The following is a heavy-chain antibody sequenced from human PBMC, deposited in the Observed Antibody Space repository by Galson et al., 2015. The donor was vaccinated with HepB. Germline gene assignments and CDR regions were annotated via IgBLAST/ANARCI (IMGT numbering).Heavy chain of an antibody. D-gene: IGHD3-22*01. CDR2: ISAYNGNT. CDR3: ARIQYYYDSSGSGEWSLNWFDP. CDR1: GYTFTSYG. J-gene: IGHJ5*02. Sequence: SVKVSCKASGYTFTSYGISWVRQAPGQGLEWMGWISAYNGNTNYAQKLQGRVTMTTDTSTSTAYMEPRSLRSDDTAVYYCARIQYYYDSSGSGEWSLNWFDPWGQGTLVTVSS. V-gene: IGHV1-18*01.